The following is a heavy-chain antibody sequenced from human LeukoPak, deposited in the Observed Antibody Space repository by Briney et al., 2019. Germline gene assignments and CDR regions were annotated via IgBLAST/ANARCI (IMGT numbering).Heavy chain of an antibody. Sequence: ASVTVSCKASGGTFTSYAIIWVRQAPGHGREWMGGIIPIFGTANYAQKFQGRVTITTDESTNTAYMELSSLRSEDTAVYYCARGERYCSSTSCRNFDYWGQGTLVTVSS. V-gene: IGHV1-69*05. CDR3: ARGERYCSSTSCRNFDY. CDR2: IIPIFGTA. J-gene: IGHJ4*02. D-gene: IGHD2-2*01. CDR1: GGTFTSYA.